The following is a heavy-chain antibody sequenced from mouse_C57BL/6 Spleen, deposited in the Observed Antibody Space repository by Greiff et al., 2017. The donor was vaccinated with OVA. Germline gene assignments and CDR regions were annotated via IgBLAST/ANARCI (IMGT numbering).Heavy chain of an antibody. CDR2: IWWDDDK. V-gene: IGHV8-8*01. J-gene: IGHJ3*01. CDR1: GFSLSTFGMG. Sequence: QVTLKESGPGILQPSQTLSLTCSFSGFSLSTFGMGVGWIRQPSGKGLEWLALIWWDDDKYYNPALKSRLTISKDTSKNQVFLKIANVDTADTATYYCASYYSNPAWFAYWGQGTLVTVSA. CDR3: ASYYSNPAWFAY. D-gene: IGHD2-5*01.